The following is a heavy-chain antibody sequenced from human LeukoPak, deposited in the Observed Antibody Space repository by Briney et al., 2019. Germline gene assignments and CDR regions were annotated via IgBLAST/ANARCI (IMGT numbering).Heavy chain of an antibody. Sequence: GGSLRLSCAVSGLTFSSYAMTWVRQAPGKGLEWVSAISGSGGGTYYADSVKGRFTISRDSSKNTLYLQMNSLRAEDTAVYYCAKNPGQWLVAGDGFDIWGQGTMVTVSS. V-gene: IGHV3-23*01. CDR2: ISGSGGGT. CDR1: GLTFSSYA. D-gene: IGHD6-19*01. CDR3: AKNPGQWLVAGDGFDI. J-gene: IGHJ3*02.